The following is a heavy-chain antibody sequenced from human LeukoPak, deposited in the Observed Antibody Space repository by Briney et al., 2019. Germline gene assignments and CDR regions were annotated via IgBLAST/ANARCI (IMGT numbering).Heavy chain of an antibody. J-gene: IGHJ6*02. D-gene: IGHD2-15*01. CDR1: GGSISKSPYY. V-gene: IGHV4-39*02. Sequence: SETLSLTCCVSGGSISKSPYYWAWLRQTPGTGLEWIANIYYSGNTYYNLSLKSRVTISVDTSKNHFSLKLNSVTAADTAVYYCARSGPYCSGGSCYAYAMDVWGQGTTATVSS. CDR2: IYYSGNT. CDR3: ARSGPYCSGGSCYAYAMDV.